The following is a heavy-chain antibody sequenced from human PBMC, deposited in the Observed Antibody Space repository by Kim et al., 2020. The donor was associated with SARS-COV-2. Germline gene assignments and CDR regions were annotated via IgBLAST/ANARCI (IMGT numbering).Heavy chain of an antibody. J-gene: IGHJ4*02. CDR2: VKPDGSQS. CDR1: GFTFSSFW. D-gene: IGHD1-1*01. CDR3: SRNGDWTFDY. Sequence: GGSLRLSCAASGFTFSSFWMTWVRQAPGKGLEWMASVKPDGSQSFYVDSVKGRFTFSRDNAKNSLYLEVNGLRAEDTAVYYCSRNGDWTFDYWGQGTLVTVSS. V-gene: IGHV3-7*03.